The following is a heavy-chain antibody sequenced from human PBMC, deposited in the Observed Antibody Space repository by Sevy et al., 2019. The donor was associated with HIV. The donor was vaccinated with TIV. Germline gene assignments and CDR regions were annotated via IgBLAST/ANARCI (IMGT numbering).Heavy chain of an antibody. CDR1: GGSISSDY. CDR2: IYYSGST. D-gene: IGHD2-21*01. V-gene: IGHV4-59*13. J-gene: IGHJ4*02. Sequence: SETLSLTCTVSGGSISSDYWSWIRQPPGKGLEWIGYIYYSGSTNYKPSLKSRVTISVDTSKNQFSLKLSSVTAADTAVYYCARAVGILDESELYFDDWGQGTLVTVSS. CDR3: ARAVGILDESELYFDD.